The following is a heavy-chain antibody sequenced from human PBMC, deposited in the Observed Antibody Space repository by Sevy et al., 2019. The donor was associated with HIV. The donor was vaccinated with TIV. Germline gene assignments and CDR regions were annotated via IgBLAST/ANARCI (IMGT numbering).Heavy chain of an antibody. CDR3: ARSQHFSGDYADYAFDV. CDR2: IYYSGAT. J-gene: IGHJ3*01. D-gene: IGHD4-17*01. Sequence: PSETLSLTCSVSGGSVSNPNYYWGWIRQPPGKGLEWIGSIYYSGATSYNPSLESRVTTSVDTSNNRFSLILTSVTAADTAVYYCARSQHFSGDYADYAFDVWGQGTMVTVSS. CDR1: GGSVSNPNYY. V-gene: IGHV4-39*01.